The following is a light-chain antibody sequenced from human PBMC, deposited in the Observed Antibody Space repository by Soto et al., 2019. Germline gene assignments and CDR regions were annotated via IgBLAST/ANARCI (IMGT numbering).Light chain of an antibody. V-gene: IGLV2-23*01. J-gene: IGLJ3*02. CDR1: SSDVGSYSL. CDR2: EGS. Sequence: QSALTQPASVSGSPGQSITISCTGTSSDVGSYSLVSWYQQHPGEAPKVMIYEGSKRPSGVSNRFSGSKSGNTASLTISGLRAEDEADYYCCSYAGSSTWVFGGGTKVTVL. CDR3: CSYAGSSTWV.